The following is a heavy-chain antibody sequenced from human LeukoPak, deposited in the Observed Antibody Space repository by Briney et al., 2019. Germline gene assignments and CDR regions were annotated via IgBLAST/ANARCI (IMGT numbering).Heavy chain of an antibody. V-gene: IGHV3-23*01. CDR2: ISGSGGST. D-gene: IGHD3-22*01. J-gene: IGHJ3*02. CDR3: AKLYYYDSSGYHMHAFDI. Sequence: PGGSLRLSCAASGFTFSSYAMSWVRQAPGKGLEWVSAISGSGGSTYYADSVKGRFTISRDNSKNTLYLQMNSLRAEDTAVYYCAKLYYYDSSGYHMHAFDIRGQGTMVTVSS. CDR1: GFTFSSYA.